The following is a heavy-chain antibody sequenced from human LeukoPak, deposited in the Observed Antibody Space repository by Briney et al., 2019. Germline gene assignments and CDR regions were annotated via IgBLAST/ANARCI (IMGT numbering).Heavy chain of an antibody. Sequence: SETLPLTCTVSGGSISSYYWSWIRQPPGKGLEWIGYIYYSGSTNYNPSLKSRVTISVDTSKNQFSLKLSSVTAADTAVYYCARGIAVAAPYWFDPWGQGTLVTVSS. CDR2: IYYSGST. V-gene: IGHV4-59*01. D-gene: IGHD6-19*01. J-gene: IGHJ5*02. CDR1: GGSISSYY. CDR3: ARGIAVAAPYWFDP.